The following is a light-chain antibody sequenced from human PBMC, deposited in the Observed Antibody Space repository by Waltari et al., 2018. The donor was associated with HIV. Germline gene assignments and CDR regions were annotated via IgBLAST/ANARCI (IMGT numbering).Light chain of an antibody. CDR2: DVN. CDR3: SSYAGDYTWV. V-gene: IGLV2-23*02. Sequence: QSVLSQPASVSGFPGQSITISCTGSSSDVGGYDPVSWYQQSPGKAPKLMIYDVNKRPSGTSYRFSGSKSGDTASLTISGLQAEDESDYFCSSYAGDYTWVFGGGTKVTVL. J-gene: IGLJ3*02. CDR1: SSDVGGYDP.